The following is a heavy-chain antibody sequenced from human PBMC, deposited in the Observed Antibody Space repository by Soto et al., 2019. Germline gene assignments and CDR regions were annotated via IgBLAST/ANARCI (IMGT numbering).Heavy chain of an antibody. CDR3: AKDMSYDYGDYGGEGYFDY. V-gene: IGHV3-9*01. Sequence: GGSLRLSCAASGFTFDDYAMHWVRQAPGKGLEWVSGISWNSGSIGYADSVKGRFTISRDNAKNSLYLQMNSLRAEDTALYYCAKDMSYDYGDYGGEGYFDYWGQGTLVTVSS. J-gene: IGHJ4*02. D-gene: IGHD4-17*01. CDR2: ISWNSGSI. CDR1: GFTFDDYA.